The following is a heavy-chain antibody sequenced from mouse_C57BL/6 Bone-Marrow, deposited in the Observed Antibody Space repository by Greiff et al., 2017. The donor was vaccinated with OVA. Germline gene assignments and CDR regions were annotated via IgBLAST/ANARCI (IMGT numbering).Heavy chain of an antibody. Sequence: EVQLQQSGPVLVKPGASVKMSCKASGYTFTDYYMNWVKQSHGKSLEWIGVINPYNGGTSYNQKFKGKATLTVDKSSSTAYMALNSLTSEDSAVYYCARSYYSGSSYGYFDVWGTGTTVTVSS. CDR1: GYTFTDYY. D-gene: IGHD1-1*01. V-gene: IGHV1-19*01. CDR2: INPYNGGT. CDR3: ARSYYSGSSYGYFDV. J-gene: IGHJ1*03.